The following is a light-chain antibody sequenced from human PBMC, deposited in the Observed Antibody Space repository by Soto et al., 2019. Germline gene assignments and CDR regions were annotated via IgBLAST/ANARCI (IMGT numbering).Light chain of an antibody. CDR2: KAS. Sequence: DIQMTQSPSTLSASVGDRVTITCRASQSIRSWLAWYQQKPGKAPKLLIYKASSLESGVPSRFSGSGSGTKFTLTISSLQPDDFATYYCQQYNSYSPYTFGQGTKLEIK. J-gene: IGKJ2*01. CDR3: QQYNSYSPYT. CDR1: QSIRSW. V-gene: IGKV1-5*03.